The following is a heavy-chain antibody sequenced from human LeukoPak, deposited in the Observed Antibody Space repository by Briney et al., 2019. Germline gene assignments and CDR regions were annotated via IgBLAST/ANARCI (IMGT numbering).Heavy chain of an antibody. D-gene: IGHD7-27*01. V-gene: IGHV1-46*01. CDR2: INPSGGST. J-gene: IGHJ6*03. Sequence: GASVKVSCKASGYTFTGYYMHWVRHAPGQGLEWMGIINPSGGSTSYAQKFQGRVTMTRNTSISTAYMELSSLRSEDTAVYYCARERETGGYMDVWGKGTTVTISS. CDR1: GYTFTGYY. CDR3: ARERETGGYMDV.